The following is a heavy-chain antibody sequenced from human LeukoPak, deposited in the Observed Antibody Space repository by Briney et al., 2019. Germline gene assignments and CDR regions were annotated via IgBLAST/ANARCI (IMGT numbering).Heavy chain of an antibody. Sequence: PSETLSLTCTFSDGDIYTSPYYWGWIRQPPGKGLEWIGSVYYSGSTYYNPSLKSRVTISIDTSKKQFSLKVNSVTAADTAVYYCARFFTGGDNGDYSDYWGQGTLVTVSS. D-gene: IGHD4-17*01. V-gene: IGHV4-39*01. CDR2: VYYSGST. J-gene: IGHJ4*02. CDR1: DGDIYTSPYY. CDR3: ARFFTGGDNGDYSDY.